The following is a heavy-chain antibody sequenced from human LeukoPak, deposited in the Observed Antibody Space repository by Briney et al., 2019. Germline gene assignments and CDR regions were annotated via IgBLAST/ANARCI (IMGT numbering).Heavy chain of an antibody. D-gene: IGHD6-19*01. V-gene: IGHV4-4*07. Sequence: SETLSLTCTVSGGSISSYYWSWIRQPAGKGLEWIGRIYTSGSTNYNPSLKSRVTMSVDTSKNQFFLKLSSVTAADTAVYYRAREVASGWYPYYFDYWGQGTLVTVSS. CDR1: GGSISSYY. CDR3: AREVASGWYPYYFDY. CDR2: IYTSGST. J-gene: IGHJ4*02.